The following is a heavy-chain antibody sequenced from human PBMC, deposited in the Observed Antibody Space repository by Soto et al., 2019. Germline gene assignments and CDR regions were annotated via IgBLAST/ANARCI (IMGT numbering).Heavy chain of an antibody. D-gene: IGHD5-12*01. J-gene: IGHJ5*02. Sequence: QVHLVQSGVEVKTPGASVNVSCQASGYTFFTYDISWVRQAPGHGLEWMGWISTYSGDTKYAQKFQGRVTMTTDTSTTTAYLELRSLRSDDTAVYYCARHHGPTTSENWFAPWGQGTLVTVSS. CDR1: GYTFFTYD. CDR3: ARHHGPTTSENWFAP. CDR2: ISTYSGDT. V-gene: IGHV1-18*01.